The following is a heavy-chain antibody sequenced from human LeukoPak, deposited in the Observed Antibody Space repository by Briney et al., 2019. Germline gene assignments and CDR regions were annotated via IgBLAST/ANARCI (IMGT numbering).Heavy chain of an antibody. V-gene: IGHV1-8*01. CDR1: GYTFTSYD. CDR2: MNPNSGNT. Sequence: ASVKVSCKAFGYTFTSYDINWVRQATGQGLKWMGWMNPNSGNTGYAQKFQGRVTMTRNTSISTAYMELSSLRSEDTAVYYCARGPVAAGDAFDIWGQGTMVTVSS. CDR3: ARGPVAAGDAFDI. J-gene: IGHJ3*02. D-gene: IGHD2-15*01.